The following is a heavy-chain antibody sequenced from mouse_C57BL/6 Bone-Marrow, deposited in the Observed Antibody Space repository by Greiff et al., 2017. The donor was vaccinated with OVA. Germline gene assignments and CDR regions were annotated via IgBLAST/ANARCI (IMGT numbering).Heavy chain of an antibody. J-gene: IGHJ4*01. CDR3: TRGYSNDYAMDY. CDR2: IDPETGGT. V-gene: IGHV1-15*01. D-gene: IGHD2-5*01. Sequence: VQGVESGAELVRPGASVTLSCKASGYTFTDYAMHWVKQTPVHGLEWIGAIDPETGGTAYNQKFKGKAILTAAKSSSTAYIELRILTSEYSAVYYGTRGYSNDYAMDYWGRGTSVTVSA. CDR1: GYTFTDYA.